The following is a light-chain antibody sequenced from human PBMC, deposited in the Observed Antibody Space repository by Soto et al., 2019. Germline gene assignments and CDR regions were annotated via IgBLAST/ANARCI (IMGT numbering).Light chain of an antibody. CDR1: QSISSW. J-gene: IGKJ5*01. CDR2: KAS. V-gene: IGKV1-5*03. Sequence: IQLTQSPARLSASLGERAILTCRASQSISSWLAWYQQKPGKAPKLLIYKASTLKSGVPSRFSGSGSGTDFTLTISSLQPEDFATYYCQQSYSTTITFGQGTGLAI. CDR3: QQSYSTTIT.